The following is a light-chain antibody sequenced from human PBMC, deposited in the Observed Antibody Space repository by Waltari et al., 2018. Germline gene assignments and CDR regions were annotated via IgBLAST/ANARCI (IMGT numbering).Light chain of an antibody. CDR1: SSDIGPYNH. CDR3: VSYTGSSTLEWV. CDR2: DAS. Sequence: QSALTQPASVSGSPGQSITISCPGTSSDIGPYNHVSGYQQHPGKAPKIMISDASDRPSGVSNRFSGSKSGNTASLTISGLQAEDEADYYCVSYTGSSTLEWVFGGGTKLTVL. V-gene: IGLV2-14*03. J-gene: IGLJ3*02.